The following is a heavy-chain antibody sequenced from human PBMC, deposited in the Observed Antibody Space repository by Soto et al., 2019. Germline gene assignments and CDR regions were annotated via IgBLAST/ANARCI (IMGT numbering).Heavy chain of an antibody. CDR2: ISCSSSTI. CDR3: ASELAALSWFDP. V-gene: IGHV3-48*02. D-gene: IGHD1-1*01. Sequence: GWSLRLSGRAPGYTLSSSCLRWIRQAGRKNSNCISSISCSSSTIYYADSVKGRFPISRDNAKNSLYLQMNGLRDEDTAVYYCASELAALSWFDPWGQGT. J-gene: IGHJ5*02. CDR1: GYTLSSSC.